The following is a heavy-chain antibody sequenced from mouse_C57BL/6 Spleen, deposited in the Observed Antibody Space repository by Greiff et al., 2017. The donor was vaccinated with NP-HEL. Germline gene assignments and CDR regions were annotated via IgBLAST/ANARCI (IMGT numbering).Heavy chain of an antibody. CDR3: ARRIYDGYDYYDMDD. CDR1: GYTFTSYW. D-gene: IGHD2-3*01. V-gene: IGHV1-64*01. J-gene: IGHJ4*01. Sequence: VQLQQPGAELVKPGASVKLSCKASGYTFTSYWMHWVKQRPGQGLEWIGMIHPNSGSTNYNEKFKSKATLTVDKSSSTAYMQLSSLTSEDSAVYYCARRIYDGYDYYDMDDWGKGTSVTVSS. CDR2: IHPNSGST.